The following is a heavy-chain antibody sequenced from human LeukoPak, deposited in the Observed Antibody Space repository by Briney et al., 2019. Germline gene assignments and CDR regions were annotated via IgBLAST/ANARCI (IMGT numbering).Heavy chain of an antibody. Sequence: GGSLRLSCAASGFTFSSYAMSWVRQAPGKGLEWVSAISGSGGSTYYADSVKGRFTISRDNSKNTLFLQMNSLRAEDTAVYYCAKRYCGGGNCYSSYDYWGQGTLVTVSS. J-gene: IGHJ4*02. D-gene: IGHD2-15*01. CDR1: GFTFSSYA. CDR2: ISGSGGST. V-gene: IGHV3-23*01. CDR3: AKRYCGGGNCYSSYDY.